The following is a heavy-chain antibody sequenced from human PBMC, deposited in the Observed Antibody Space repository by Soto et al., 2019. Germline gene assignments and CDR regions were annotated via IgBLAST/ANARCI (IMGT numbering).Heavy chain of an antibody. D-gene: IGHD2-21*01. CDR2: ISYDGSNK. CDR1: GFTFSSYG. Sequence: GGSLRLSCAASGFTFSSYGMHWVRQAPGKGLEWVAVISYDGSNKYYADSVKGRFTISRDDSKNTVYLQMSALRTEDTATYYCARSKRRYCGSDCYMFDLWGQGNLVTVSS. J-gene: IGHJ5*02. CDR3: ARSKRRYCGSDCYMFDL. V-gene: IGHV3-30*03.